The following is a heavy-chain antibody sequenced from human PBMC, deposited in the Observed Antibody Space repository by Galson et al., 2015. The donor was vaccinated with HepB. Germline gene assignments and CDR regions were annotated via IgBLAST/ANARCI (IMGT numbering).Heavy chain of an antibody. Sequence: SLRLSCAASGFTFSSYSMNWVRQAPGKGLEWVSYISSSSSTIYYADSVKGRFTISRDNSKNTLYLQMNSLRAEDTAVYYCARDGYCSGGSCYPTYYFDYWGQGTLVTVSS. V-gene: IGHV3-48*01. CDR2: ISSSSSTI. CDR3: ARDGYCSGGSCYPTYYFDY. D-gene: IGHD2-15*01. J-gene: IGHJ4*02. CDR1: GFTFSSYS.